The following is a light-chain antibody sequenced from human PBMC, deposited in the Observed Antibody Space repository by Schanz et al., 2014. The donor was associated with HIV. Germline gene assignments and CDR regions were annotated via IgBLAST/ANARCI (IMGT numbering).Light chain of an antibody. CDR3: QQYDNLPYT. CDR2: QAS. V-gene: IGKV1-5*03. Sequence: DIQMTQSPSTLSASVGDRVTITCRASQTIYSWLAWYQQKPGRAPNLLIYQASTLETGVPSRFSGSGSGTECPLTISSLQPDDFATYYCQQYDNLPYTFGQGTKLEIK. J-gene: IGKJ2*01. CDR1: QTIYSW.